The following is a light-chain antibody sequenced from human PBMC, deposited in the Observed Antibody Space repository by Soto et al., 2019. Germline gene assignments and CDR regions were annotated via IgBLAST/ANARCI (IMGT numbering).Light chain of an antibody. CDR2: DVT. CDR3: CSYAGSYTYV. Sequence: LTQPRSVSWSPGQSVTIACTGTITDVGKYNYVSWYEQHPGKAPKLFIYDVTQRPSGVPDRFSGSKSGNTASLTISGLQAEDEADYYCCSYAGSYTYVFGIGTKVTVL. CDR1: ITDVGKYNY. J-gene: IGLJ1*01. V-gene: IGLV2-11*01.